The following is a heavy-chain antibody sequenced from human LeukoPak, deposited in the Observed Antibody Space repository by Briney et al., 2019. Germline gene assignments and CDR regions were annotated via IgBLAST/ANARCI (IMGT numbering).Heavy chain of an antibody. D-gene: IGHD3-22*01. CDR1: GGSVSSGSFY. V-gene: IGHV4-61*01. Sequence: PSETLSLTCTVSGGSVSSGSFYWSWIRQPPGKGLEWIGYIYYSGSTNYNPSLKSRVTILVDTSKNQFSLKLSSVTAADTAVYYCARETYYYDTSGYSIDYWGQGTLVTVSS. CDR2: IYYSGST. J-gene: IGHJ4*02. CDR3: ARETYYYDTSGYSIDY.